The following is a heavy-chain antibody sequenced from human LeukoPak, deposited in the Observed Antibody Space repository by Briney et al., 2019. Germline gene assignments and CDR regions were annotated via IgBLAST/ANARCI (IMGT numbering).Heavy chain of an antibody. CDR2: IIPIFGTA. D-gene: IGHD3-3*01. J-gene: IGHJ4*02. Sequence: SVKVSCKASEGTFSSYAISWVRQAPGQGLEWMGGIIPIFGTANYAQKFQGRVTITADESTSTAYMELSSLRSEDTAVYYCARRTIFGVANQETFDYWGQGTLVTVSS. CDR3: ARRTIFGVANQETFDY. V-gene: IGHV1-69*01. CDR1: EGTFSSYA.